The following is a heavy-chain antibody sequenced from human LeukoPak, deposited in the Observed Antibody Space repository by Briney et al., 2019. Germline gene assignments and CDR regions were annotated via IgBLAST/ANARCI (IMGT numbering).Heavy chain of an antibody. CDR2: IKQDGSEK. D-gene: IGHD3-3*01. Sequence: PGGSLRLSCAASGFTFSSYWMSWVRQAPGKGLEWVANIKQDGSEKYYVDSVKGRFTISRDNSKNTLYLQMNSLRAEDTAVYYCAKVPYYDFWSGSYYFDYWGQGTLVTVSS. V-gene: IGHV3-7*03. CDR3: AKVPYYDFWSGSYYFDY. CDR1: GFTFSSYW. J-gene: IGHJ4*02.